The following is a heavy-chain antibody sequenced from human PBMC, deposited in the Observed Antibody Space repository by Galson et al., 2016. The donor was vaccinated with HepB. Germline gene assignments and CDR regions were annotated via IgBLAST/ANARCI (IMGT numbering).Heavy chain of an antibody. D-gene: IGHD3-10*01. CDR2: IKQDGSEK. CDR3: ARGRATSVRGLVGYYFDW. CDR1: GFMFETYW. J-gene: IGHJ4*02. V-gene: IGHV3-7*01. Sequence: LSLSCAGSGFMFETYWMSWVRRAPGKGLEWVANIKQDGSEKSYADSLRGRFTVSRDNAQNSVFLQMNSLRAEDTAVYYCARGRATSVRGLVGYYFDWWGQGTRVAVSS.